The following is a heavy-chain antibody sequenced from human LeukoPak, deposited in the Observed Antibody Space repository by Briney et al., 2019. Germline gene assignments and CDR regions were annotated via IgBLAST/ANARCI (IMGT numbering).Heavy chain of an antibody. D-gene: IGHD6-13*01. J-gene: IGHJ6*03. CDR1: GYTFTSYG. CDR2: ISAYNGNT. V-gene: IGHV1-18*01. CDR3: AREFSLAAGTNYYYYMDV. Sequence: ASVTVSCKASGYTFTSYGISWVRQAPGQGLEWMGWISAYNGNTNYAQKLQGRVTMTTDTSTSTAYMELRSLRSDDTAVYYCAREFSLAAGTNYYYYMDVWGKGTTVTVSS.